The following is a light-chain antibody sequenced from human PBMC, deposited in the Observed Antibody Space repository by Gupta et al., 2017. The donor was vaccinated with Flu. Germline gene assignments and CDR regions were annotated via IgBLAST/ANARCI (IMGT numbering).Light chain of an antibody. J-gene: IGKJ1*01. CDR3: LRHNSAPWT. CDR2: GAS. CDR1: QDISNL. Sequence: GDRVTITCRANQDISNLLVWYQLKPGKVPKVLIYGASSLRSGVPSRFSGSGSGTDFTLTISSLQPEDVATYYCLRHNSAPWTFGQGTKVEIK. V-gene: IGKV1-27*01.